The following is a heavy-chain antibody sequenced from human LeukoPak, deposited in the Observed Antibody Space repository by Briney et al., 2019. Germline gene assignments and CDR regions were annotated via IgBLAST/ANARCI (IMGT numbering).Heavy chain of an antibody. D-gene: IGHD6-13*01. Sequence: PGGSLRLSCAASGFTVSSNYMSWVRQAPGKGLEWVPVIYSGGSTYYADSVKGRFTISRDNSKNTLYLQMNSLRAEDTAVYYCARERSSWYFDYWGQGTLVTVSS. CDR2: IYSGGST. V-gene: IGHV3-66*01. CDR3: ARERSSWYFDY. CDR1: GFTVSSNY. J-gene: IGHJ4*02.